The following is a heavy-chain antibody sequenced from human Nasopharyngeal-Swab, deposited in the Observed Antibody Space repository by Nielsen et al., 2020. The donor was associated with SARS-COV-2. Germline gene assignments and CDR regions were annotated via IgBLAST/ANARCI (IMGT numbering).Heavy chain of an antibody. J-gene: IGHJ5*02. CDR2: ISHGETNK. D-gene: IGHD2-21*02. CDR1: GFTLSSYA. V-gene: IGHV3-30-3*01. Sequence: GESLKISCAASGFTLSSYAMHWVRQAPGKGLEWVAVISHGETNKDYADSVKGRFSVSRDNSKNTVYLQMSSLRSEDTAIYYCVRDSRKYCRNIDCYMGNWFDPWGQGTLVTVSS. CDR3: VRDSRKYCRNIDCYMGNWFDP.